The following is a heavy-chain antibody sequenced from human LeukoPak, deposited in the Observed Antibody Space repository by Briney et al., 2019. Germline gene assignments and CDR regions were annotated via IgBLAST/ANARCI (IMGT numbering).Heavy chain of an antibody. CDR2: IYHSGST. V-gene: IGHV4-38-2*02. J-gene: IGHJ4*02. CDR3: ARILLWFGD. D-gene: IGHD3-10*01. Sequence: SETLSLTCTVSGYSISSGYYWGWIRQPPGKGLEWIGSIYHSGSTYYNPSLKSRVTISVDTSKNQFSLKVSSVTAADTAVYYCARILLWFGDWGQGTLVTVSS. CDR1: GYSISSGYY.